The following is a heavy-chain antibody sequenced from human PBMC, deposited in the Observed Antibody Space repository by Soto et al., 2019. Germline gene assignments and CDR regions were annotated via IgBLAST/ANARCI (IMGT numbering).Heavy chain of an antibody. CDR1: GFTFSSYW. CDR2: INSDGSSR. Sequence: GGSLRLSCAASGFTFSSYWMHWVRQAPGKGLVWVSRINSDGSSRTYADSVRGRLTISRDNAKNTLYLQMNSLRAEDTAVYYCARGDATLSAYYYSMDVWGKGTTVTVSS. D-gene: IGHD1-26*01. V-gene: IGHV3-74*01. CDR3: ARGDATLSAYYYSMDV. J-gene: IGHJ6*03.